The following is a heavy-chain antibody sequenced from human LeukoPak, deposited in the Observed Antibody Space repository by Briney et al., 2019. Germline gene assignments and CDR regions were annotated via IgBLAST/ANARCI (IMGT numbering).Heavy chain of an antibody. D-gene: IGHD7-27*01. CDR2: IKQYVSDK. J-gene: IGHJ6*03. CDR3: AKGHHSNWDHYMYV. CDR1: XFTXSSYW. V-gene: IGHV3-7*01. Sequence: LXLXXXGSXFTXSSYWMRWVRQAPGKGLEGVANIKQYVSDKYYGASVERRFPISRDNAANSLNLQMNSLRADDTAVYYCAKGHHSNWDHYMYVWGKGTTVTVSS.